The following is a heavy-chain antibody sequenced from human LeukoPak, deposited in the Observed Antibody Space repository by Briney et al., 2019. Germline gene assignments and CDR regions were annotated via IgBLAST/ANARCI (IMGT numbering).Heavy chain of an antibody. D-gene: IGHD3-10*01. CDR1: GGSISSYY. V-gene: IGHV4-59*01. CDR3: ARVRSYYGSVTGKSYYFDY. J-gene: IGHJ4*02. CDR2: VSSNEGT. Sequence: SETLSLTCTVSGGSISSYYWSWIRQPPGKGLEWIGYVSSNEGTNYNPSLKSRVTILVDTSNNQFSLKLDSVTAADTALYYCARVRSYYGSVTGKSYYFDYWGQGTLVTVSS.